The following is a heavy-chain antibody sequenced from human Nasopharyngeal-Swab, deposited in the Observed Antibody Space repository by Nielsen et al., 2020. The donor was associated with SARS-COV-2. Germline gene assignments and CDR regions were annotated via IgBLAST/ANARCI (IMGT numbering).Heavy chain of an antibody. CDR3: ASYSRLLGLFDY. V-gene: IGHV4-59*01. CDR2: IYYSGST. Sequence: LRLSCTVSGGSISSYYWSWIRQPPGKGLEWIGYIYYSGSTNYNPSLKSRVTISVDTSKNQFSLRLSSVTAADTAVYYCASYSRLLGLFDYWGQGTLVTVSS. J-gene: IGHJ4*02. D-gene: IGHD2-15*01. CDR1: GGSISSYY.